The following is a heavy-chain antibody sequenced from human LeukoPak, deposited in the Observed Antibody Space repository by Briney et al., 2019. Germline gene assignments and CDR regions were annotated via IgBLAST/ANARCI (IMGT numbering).Heavy chain of an antibody. V-gene: IGHV4-4*07. CDR1: GGSITTYY. CDR2: ISTSGRT. CDR3: ARGLIYYHSETYYPPGDY. J-gene: IGHJ4*02. Sequence: SETLSLTCTVSGGSITTYYWSWIRQPAGKGLEWIGRISTSGRTNYNPSLKSRLTMSVDMSKNQFSLKLTSVISADTAVYYCARGLIYYHSETYYPPGDYWGQGTLVTVSS. D-gene: IGHD3-10*01.